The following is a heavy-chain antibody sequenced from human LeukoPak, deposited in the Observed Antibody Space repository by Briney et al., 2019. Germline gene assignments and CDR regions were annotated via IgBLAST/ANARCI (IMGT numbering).Heavy chain of an antibody. Sequence: ASVKVSCKASGYTFSSYGISWVRQAPGQGLEWMGWISAYNGNTNFAQMLQGRVTMTTDTSTSTAYMEVRSLRSDDTAMYYCARDVGDIVTIPAAISVPWGQGTLVTVSS. CDR3: ARDVGDIVTIPAAISVP. D-gene: IGHD2-2*01. CDR1: GYTFSSYG. CDR2: ISAYNGNT. J-gene: IGHJ5*02. V-gene: IGHV1-18*01.